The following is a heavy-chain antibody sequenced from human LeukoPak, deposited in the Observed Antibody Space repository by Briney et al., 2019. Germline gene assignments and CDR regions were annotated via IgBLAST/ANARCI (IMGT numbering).Heavy chain of an antibody. Sequence: GGSLRLSCAASGFTFSSYAMSWVRQAPGKGLEWVSAISGSGGSTYYADSVKGRFTISRDNSKNTLYLQMNSLRAEDTAVYYCARENDYGDYEYYFDYWGQGTLVTVSS. CDR1: GFTFSSYA. CDR3: ARENDYGDYEYYFDY. CDR2: ISGSGGST. J-gene: IGHJ4*02. V-gene: IGHV3-23*01. D-gene: IGHD4-17*01.